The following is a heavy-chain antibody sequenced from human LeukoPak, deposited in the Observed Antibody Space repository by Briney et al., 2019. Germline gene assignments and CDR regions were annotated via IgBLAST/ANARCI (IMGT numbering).Heavy chain of an antibody. D-gene: IGHD2-2*01. J-gene: IGHJ4*02. Sequence: PSETLSLTCTVSGGSISSSSYYWGWIRQPPGKGLEWIGSIYYSGSTYYNPSLKSRVTISVDTSKNQFSLKLSSVTAADTAVYYCARDRCSSTSCYGYFDYWGQGTLVTVSS. V-gene: IGHV4-39*07. CDR3: ARDRCSSTSCYGYFDY. CDR1: GGSISSSSYY. CDR2: IYYSGST.